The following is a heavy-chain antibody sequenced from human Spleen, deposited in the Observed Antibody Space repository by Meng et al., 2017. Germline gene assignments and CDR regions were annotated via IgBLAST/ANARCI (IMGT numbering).Heavy chain of an antibody. Sequence: GESLKISCAASGCTFSINAMSRVRQAPGKGLEWVSGISGTGSSTYYADSVKGRFTISRENSRNTLYLQMNSLRAEDTAVYYCAKVTSGEWFDPWGQGNLVTVSS. D-gene: IGHD3-10*01. J-gene: IGHJ5*02. CDR3: AKVTSGEWFDP. CDR2: ISGTGSST. CDR1: GCTFSINA. V-gene: IGHV3-23*01.